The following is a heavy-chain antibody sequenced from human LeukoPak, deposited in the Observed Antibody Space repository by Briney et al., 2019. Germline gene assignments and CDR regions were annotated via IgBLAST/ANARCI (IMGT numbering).Heavy chain of an antibody. D-gene: IGHD6-13*01. Sequence: QPGGSLRLSCAASGFTFSSYEMNWVRQAPGKGLEWVSYISSSGSTIYYADSVKGRFTISRDNAKNSLYLQMNSLRAEDTAVYYCASGPKTSIAAAGTGYWGQGTLVTVSS. V-gene: IGHV3-48*03. CDR3: ASGPKTSIAAAGTGY. J-gene: IGHJ4*02. CDR2: ISSSGSTI. CDR1: GFTFSSYE.